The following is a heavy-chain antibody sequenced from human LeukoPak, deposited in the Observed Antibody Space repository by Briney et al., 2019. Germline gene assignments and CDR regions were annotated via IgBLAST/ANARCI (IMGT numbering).Heavy chain of an antibody. V-gene: IGHV3-48*03. CDR3: AELGITMIGGV. J-gene: IGHJ6*04. D-gene: IGHD3-10*02. CDR1: GFTFDDYG. Sequence: GGSLRLSCAASGFTFDDYGVSWVRQAPRKGLEWVSYISSSGSTIYYADSVKGRFTISRDNAKNSLYLQMNSLRAEDTAVYYCAELGITMIGGVWGKGTTVTISS. CDR2: ISSSGSTI.